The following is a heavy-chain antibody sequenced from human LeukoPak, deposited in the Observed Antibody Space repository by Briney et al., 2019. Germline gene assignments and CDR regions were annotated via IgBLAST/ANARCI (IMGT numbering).Heavy chain of an antibody. CDR2: ISGSGGST. D-gene: IGHD2-21*02. Sequence: GGSLRLSCAASGFTFSNYAMGWVRQAPGKGLEWVSAISGSGGSTYYADSVKGRFSISRDNSKNTLYLQMNSLRAEDTAVYSCAKEVNCGGDCFYFDYWGQGTLVTVSS. V-gene: IGHV3-23*01. CDR3: AKEVNCGGDCFYFDY. J-gene: IGHJ4*02. CDR1: GFTFSNYA.